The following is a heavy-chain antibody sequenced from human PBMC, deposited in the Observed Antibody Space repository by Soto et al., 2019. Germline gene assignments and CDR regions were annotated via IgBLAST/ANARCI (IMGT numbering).Heavy chain of an antibody. J-gene: IGHJ4*02. CDR3: ARDGLRWDPSMGFDY. V-gene: IGHV3-33*01. CDR2: IWYDGSNK. Sequence: QVQLVESGGGVVQPGRSLRLSCAASGFTFSSYGMHWVRQAPGKGLEWVAVIWYDGSNKYYADSVKGRFTISRDNSKNTLNLQMNSLRAEDTAVYYCARDGLRWDPSMGFDYWGQGTLVTVSS. D-gene: IGHD1-26*01. CDR1: GFTFSSYG.